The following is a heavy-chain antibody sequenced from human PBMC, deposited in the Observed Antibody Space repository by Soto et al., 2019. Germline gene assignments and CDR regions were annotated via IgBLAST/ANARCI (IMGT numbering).Heavy chain of an antibody. Sequence: SETLSVTCSLYSGSLSGYYWSWIRQPPGKGLEWIGEISPSGTTNYSPSLKSRVSISVGTSKNQFSLNLTSLTAADTAVYYCARAPKVSGSAQTRPDFWGQGSLVTVSS. CDR3: ARAPKVSGSAQTRPDF. CDR1: SGSLSGYY. V-gene: IGHV4-34*01. CDR2: ISPSGTT. J-gene: IGHJ4*02. D-gene: IGHD6-6*01.